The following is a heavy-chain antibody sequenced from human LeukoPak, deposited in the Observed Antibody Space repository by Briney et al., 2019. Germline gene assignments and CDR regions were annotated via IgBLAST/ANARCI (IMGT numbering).Heavy chain of an antibody. D-gene: IGHD1/OR15-1a*01. CDR3: ARHPYNWNNENAFDI. CDR2: IYYSGST. CDR1: GGSISSYY. J-gene: IGHJ3*02. V-gene: IGHV4-59*08. Sequence: SETLSLTCTVSGGSISSYYWSWIRQPPGKGLEWIGYIYYSGSTSYNPSLKSRVTISVDTSKNQFSLKLSSVTAADTAVYYCARHPYNWNNENAFDIWGQGTMVTVSS.